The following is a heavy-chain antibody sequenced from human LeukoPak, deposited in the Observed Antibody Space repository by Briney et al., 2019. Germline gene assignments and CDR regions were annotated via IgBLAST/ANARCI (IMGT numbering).Heavy chain of an antibody. Sequence: PGGSLRLSCAASGFTVSSNYMSWGRQAPGKGLEGVSVIYSGGSTYYEDSVKGRFTISRHNSQTTLYLEMNSLRAEDTAVYYCAREFIVARKVVGYWSQGTLVTVSS. V-gene: IGHV3-53*04. CDR1: GFTVSSNY. J-gene: IGHJ4*02. CDR3: AREFIVARKVVGY. CDR2: IYSGGST. D-gene: IGHD6-6*01.